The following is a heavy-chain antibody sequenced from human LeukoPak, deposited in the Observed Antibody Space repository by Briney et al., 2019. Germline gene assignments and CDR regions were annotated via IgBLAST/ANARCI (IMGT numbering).Heavy chain of an antibody. V-gene: IGHV3-23*01. CDR3: AKDYSGSSPWWFDP. CDR1: GFSFSSYS. CDR2: ISASGSIT. J-gene: IGHJ5*02. Sequence: GGSLRLSCAASGFSFSSYSISWVRQAPGKGLEWVTGISASGSITYYADSVKGRFTISRDNFKNTLYLQVNSLRAEDTAVYYCAKDYSGSSPWWFDPWGQGTLVTVSS. D-gene: IGHD1-26*01.